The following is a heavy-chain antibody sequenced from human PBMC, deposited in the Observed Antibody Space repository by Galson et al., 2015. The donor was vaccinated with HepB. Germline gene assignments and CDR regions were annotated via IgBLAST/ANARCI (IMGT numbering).Heavy chain of an antibody. D-gene: IGHD3-22*01. Sequence: CAISGDSVSSNSATWNWIRQSPSRGLEWLGRTYYRSKWYNDYAVSVKSRITINPDTSKNQFSLQLNSVTPEDTAVYYCARVIYDSSGYSLLDYWGQGTLVTVSS. CDR1: GDSVSSNSAT. V-gene: IGHV6-1*01. CDR3: ARVIYDSSGYSLLDY. J-gene: IGHJ4*02. CDR2: TYYRSKWYN.